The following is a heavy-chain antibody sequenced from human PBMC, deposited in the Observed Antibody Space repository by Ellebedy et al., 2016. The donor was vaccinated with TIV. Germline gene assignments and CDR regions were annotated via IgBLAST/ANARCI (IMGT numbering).Heavy chain of an antibody. J-gene: IGHJ4*02. CDR3: AGSGDIDY. CDR2: IYYSGST. D-gene: IGHD3-10*01. CDR1: GGSVSSGSYY. Sequence: SETLSLXXTVSGGSVSSGSYYWSWIRQPPGKGLEWIGYIYYSGSTNYNPSLKSRVTISVDTSKNQFSLKLSSVTAADTAVYYCAGSGDIDYWGQGTLVTVSS. V-gene: IGHV4-61*01.